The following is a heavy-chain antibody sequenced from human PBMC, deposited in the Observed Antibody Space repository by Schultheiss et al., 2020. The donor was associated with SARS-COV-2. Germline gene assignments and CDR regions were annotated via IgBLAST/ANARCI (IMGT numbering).Heavy chain of an antibody. J-gene: IGHJ3*02. D-gene: IGHD3-22*01. CDR2: IWYDGSNK. Sequence: GGSLRLSCAASGFTFSSYGMHWVRQAPGKGLEWVAVIWYDGSNKYYADSVKGRFTISRDNSKNTLYLQMNSLRAEDTAVYYCARDPSVRYYYDSSGEDDAFDIWGQGTMVTVSS. V-gene: IGHV3-33*01. CDR1: GFTFSSYG. CDR3: ARDPSVRYYYDSSGEDDAFDI.